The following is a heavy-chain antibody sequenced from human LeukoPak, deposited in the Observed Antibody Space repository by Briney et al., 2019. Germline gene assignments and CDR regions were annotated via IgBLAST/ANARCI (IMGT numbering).Heavy chain of an antibody. CDR2: IYSDGST. CDR1: GFSVSTNY. V-gene: IGHV3-53*01. Sequence: GGSLRLPCAASGFSVSTNYMSWVRQAPGKGLEWVSIIYSDGSTYYADSVKGRFIISRDNSKNTLYLAMNTLGAEDTAVYYCARTSVSMAAKEDYFDYWGQGTQVTVSS. D-gene: IGHD2-15*01. CDR3: ARTSVSMAAKEDYFDY. J-gene: IGHJ4*02.